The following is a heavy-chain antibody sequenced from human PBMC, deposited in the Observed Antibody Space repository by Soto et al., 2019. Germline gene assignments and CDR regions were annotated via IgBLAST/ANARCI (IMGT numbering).Heavy chain of an antibody. CDR2: FDPEDGET. J-gene: IGHJ6*02. Sequence: GASVKVSCKVPGYTLTELSMHWVRQAPGKGLEWMGGFDPEDGETIYAQKFQGRVTMTEDTSTDTAYMELSSLRSEDTAVYYCATDRYCSGGSCSMFYYYGMDVWGQGTTVTVSS. CDR1: GYTLTELS. D-gene: IGHD2-15*01. CDR3: ATDRYCSGGSCSMFYYYGMDV. V-gene: IGHV1-24*01.